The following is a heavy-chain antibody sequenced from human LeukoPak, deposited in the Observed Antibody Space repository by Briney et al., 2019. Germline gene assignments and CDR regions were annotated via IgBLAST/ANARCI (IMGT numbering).Heavy chain of an antibody. D-gene: IGHD2-15*01. J-gene: IGHJ3*02. V-gene: IGHV3-74*01. CDR1: RFTFSSYW. CDR3: ARGANRAYCSGDTCFDAFDI. CDR2: INSDGSAT. Sequence: PGGSLRLSCAASRFTFSSYWMHWVRQAPGKGLVWVSRINSDGSATRYADSVKGRFTISRDNAKNTLYLQMNSLRAEGTAVYYCARGANRAYCSGDTCFDAFDIWGQGTMVTVSS.